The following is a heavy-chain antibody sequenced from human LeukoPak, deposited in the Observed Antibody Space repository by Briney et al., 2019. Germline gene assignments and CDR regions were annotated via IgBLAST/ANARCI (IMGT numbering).Heavy chain of an antibody. J-gene: IGHJ4*02. Sequence: PGGSLRLSCAASGFTVSSNYMSWVRQAPGKGLEWVSVIYTGGTTYYADSVKGRFTISRDNSKNTLYLQVNSLRAEDTAVYYCAKDLTLRSRPLGCWGQGTLVTVSS. D-gene: IGHD4-17*01. CDR1: GFTVSSNY. CDR3: AKDLTLRSRPLGC. CDR2: IYTGGTT. V-gene: IGHV3-53*01.